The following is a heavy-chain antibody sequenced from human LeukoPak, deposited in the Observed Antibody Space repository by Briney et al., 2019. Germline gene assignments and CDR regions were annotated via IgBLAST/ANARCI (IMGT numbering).Heavy chain of an antibody. CDR2: INPNSGGT. CDR3: ANILQSDAVDV. CDR1: GDTFTGYY. J-gene: IGHJ6*02. V-gene: IGHV1-2*06. D-gene: IGHD2-21*02. Sequence: GASVKVSCKASGDTFTGYYMRWVRQAPGQGLEWMGRINPNSGGTEYAQNFQGRVTMTRDTSISTAYMELSRLRFDDTAIYYCANILQSDAVDVWGQGATVTVSS.